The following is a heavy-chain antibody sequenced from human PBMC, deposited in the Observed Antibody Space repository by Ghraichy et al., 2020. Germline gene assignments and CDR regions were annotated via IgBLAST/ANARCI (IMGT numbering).Heavy chain of an antibody. D-gene: IGHD4-17*01. J-gene: IGHJ6*02. Sequence: GESLNISCAASGFTFSSYSMNWVRQAPGKGLEWVSYISSSSSTIYYADSVKGRFTISRDNAKNSLYLQMNSLRAEDTAVYYCARDRGLHRRRAYYYYGMDVWDQGTTVTVSS. CDR1: GFTFSSYS. CDR2: ISSSSSTI. V-gene: IGHV3-48*01. CDR3: ARDRGLHRRRAYYYYGMDV.